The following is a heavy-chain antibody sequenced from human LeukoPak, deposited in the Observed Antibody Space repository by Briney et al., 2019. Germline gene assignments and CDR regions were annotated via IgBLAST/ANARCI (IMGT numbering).Heavy chain of an antibody. J-gene: IGHJ6*04. Sequence: PSDTLSLTCTVSGGSISSYYWSWIRQPPGKGLEWIGYIYTSGSTNYNPSLKSRVTISVDTSKNQFSLKLSSVTAADTAVYYCARHISQYYDFWSGYYPGGMDVWGKGTTVTVSS. V-gene: IGHV4-4*09. D-gene: IGHD3-3*01. CDR3: ARHISQYYDFWSGYYPGGMDV. CDR1: GGSISSYY. CDR2: IYTSGST.